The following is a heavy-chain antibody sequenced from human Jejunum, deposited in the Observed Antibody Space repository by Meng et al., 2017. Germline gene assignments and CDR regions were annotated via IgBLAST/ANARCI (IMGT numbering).Heavy chain of an antibody. Sequence: GESLKISWAASGFTFSDHYMDWVRQAPGKGLEWVGRIRNKANSYTTEYAASVRGRFTNSRDDSKNSLYLQMNSLKTEDTAVYYCARDLIASGAFFDYWGQGTLVTVSS. CDR2: IRNKANSYTT. D-gene: IGHD2-21*01. CDR1: GFTFSDHY. J-gene: IGHJ4*01. V-gene: IGHV3-72*01. CDR3: ARDLIASGAFFDY.